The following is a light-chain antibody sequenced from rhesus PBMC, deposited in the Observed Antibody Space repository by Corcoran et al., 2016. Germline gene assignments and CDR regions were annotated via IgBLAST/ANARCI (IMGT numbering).Light chain of an antibody. CDR1: QDITND. CDR2: EAS. V-gene: IGKV1-21*01. J-gene: IGKJ2*01. Sequence: DIQMTQSPSSLSASVGDRITITCRASQDITNDLACYQQKPGESPMFLIYEASSLQSGIPSRFSGSGSGTDFTLTIISLQSGDFATYFCQHYYSPPYTFGQGTKVEIK. CDR3: QHYYSPPYT.